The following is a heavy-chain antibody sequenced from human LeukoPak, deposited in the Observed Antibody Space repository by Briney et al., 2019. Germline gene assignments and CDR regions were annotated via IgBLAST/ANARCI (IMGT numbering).Heavy chain of an antibody. D-gene: IGHD6-6*01. CDR1: GYTFTSYD. CDR2: MNPNSGNT. V-gene: IGHV1-8*03. J-gene: IGHJ4*02. CDR3: ARGARYSSSNFDY. Sequence: ASVKVSCKASGYTFTSYDINWVRQATGQGLEWMGWMNPNSGNTGYAQKFQGRVTITRNTSISTAYMELSSLRSEGTAVYYCARGARYSSSNFDYWGQGTLVTVSS.